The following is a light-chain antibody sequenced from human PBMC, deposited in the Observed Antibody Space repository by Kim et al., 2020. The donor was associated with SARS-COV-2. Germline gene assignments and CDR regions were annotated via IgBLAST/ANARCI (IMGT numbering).Light chain of an antibody. J-gene: IGLJ1*01. CDR3: GTWDSSLSAYV. CDR2: DNN. Sequence: GQKVTISCSRSSSNIGNNYVSWYQQLQGTAPKLLIYDNNKRPSGIPDRFSGSKSGTSATLGITGLQTGDEADYYCGTWDSSLSAYVFGTGTKVTVL. V-gene: IGLV1-51*01. CDR1: SSNIGNNY.